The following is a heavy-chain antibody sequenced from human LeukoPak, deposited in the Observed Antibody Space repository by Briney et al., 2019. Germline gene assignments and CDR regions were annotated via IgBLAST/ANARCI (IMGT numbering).Heavy chain of an antibody. CDR2: ISWNSGSI. Sequence: GGSLRLSCAASGFTFDDYAMHWVRQAPGKGLEWVSGISWNSGSIGYADSVKGRFTISRDNAKNSLYLQMNSLRAEDTALYYCAKDQGSSGWYYYYGMDVWGQGTTVTVSS. CDR1: GFTFDDYA. CDR3: AKDQGSSGWYYYYGMDV. J-gene: IGHJ6*02. D-gene: IGHD6-19*01. V-gene: IGHV3-9*01.